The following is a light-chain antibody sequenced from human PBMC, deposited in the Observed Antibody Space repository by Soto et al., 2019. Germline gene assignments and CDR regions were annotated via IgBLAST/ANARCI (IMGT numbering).Light chain of an antibody. CDR1: QSVSSY. CDR2: DAS. CDR3: QQRSNWLT. Sequence: EIVLTQSPATLSLSPGERATLSCRASQSVSSYLAWYQQKPGQAPRLLIYDASNRATGIPARFSGSGSGTELPLPISSLEPEDFAVYYYQQRSNWLTFGGGTKVEIK. V-gene: IGKV3-11*01. J-gene: IGKJ4*01.